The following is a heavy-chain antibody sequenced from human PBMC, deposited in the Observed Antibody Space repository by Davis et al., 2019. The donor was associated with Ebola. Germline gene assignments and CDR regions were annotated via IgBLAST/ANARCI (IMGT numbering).Heavy chain of an antibody. J-gene: IGHJ4*02. CDR1: GFSFSTYA. CDR3: ARDSDDYSFDY. CDR2: VHYDGSTT. V-gene: IGHV3-30*02. Sequence: GESLKISCAASGFSFSTYAMYWVRQAPGKGLEWVAFVHYDGSTTYYADSVKGRFTISRDNSKNSLYLQMNSLRTEDTAVYYCARDSDDYSFDYWGQGTLVTVSS. D-gene: IGHD4-11*01.